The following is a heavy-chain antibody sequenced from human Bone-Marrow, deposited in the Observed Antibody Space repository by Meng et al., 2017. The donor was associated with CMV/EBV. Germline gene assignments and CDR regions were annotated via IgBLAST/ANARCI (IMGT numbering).Heavy chain of an antibody. J-gene: IGHJ4*02. Sequence: ASVKVSCKASDYMFTSYGISWVRQAPGQGLEWMGWISAYNGNTNYAQKFQGRVTMTTETSTSTVHMKLRSLGSDDTAMYYCARDALTYCGGDCYMTHWGQGTLVTVSS. V-gene: IGHV1-18*01. CDR3: ARDALTYCGGDCYMTH. CDR1: DYMFTSYG. CDR2: ISAYNGNT. D-gene: IGHD2-21*01.